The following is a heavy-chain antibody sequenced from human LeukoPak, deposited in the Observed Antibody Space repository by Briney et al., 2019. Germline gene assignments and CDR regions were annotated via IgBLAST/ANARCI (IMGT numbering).Heavy chain of an antibody. J-gene: IGHJ4*02. V-gene: IGHV3-23*01. CDR2: ISGSGDNT. CDR1: GFTFSSYA. Sequence: GGSLRLSCAASGFTFSSYAMSWVRQAPGKGLEWVSGISGSGDNTYYADSVKGRLTISRDNSKNTLYVQVNSLGTEDTAAYYCAKGSYYDSSGSFYFDYWGQGTPVTVSS. D-gene: IGHD3-22*01. CDR3: AKGSYYDSSGSFYFDY.